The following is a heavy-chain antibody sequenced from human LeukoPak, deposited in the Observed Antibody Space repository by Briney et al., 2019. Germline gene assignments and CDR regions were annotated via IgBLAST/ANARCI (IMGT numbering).Heavy chain of an antibody. J-gene: IGHJ4*02. CDR2: INWKGGTT. V-gene: IGHV3-20*04. D-gene: IGHD6-19*01. Sequence: PGGSLRLSCAASGFSFSRYDIHWVRQAPGKGLEWVSGINWKGGTTGYADSVKGRFTISRDNAKKSLYLQMNSLRAEDTALYYCARDLVVAGTGFGYWGQGTLVTVSS. CDR3: ARDLVVAGTGFGY. CDR1: GFSFSRYD.